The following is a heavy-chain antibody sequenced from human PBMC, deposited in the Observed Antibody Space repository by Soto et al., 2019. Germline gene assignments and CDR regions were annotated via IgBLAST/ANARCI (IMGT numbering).Heavy chain of an antibody. V-gene: IGHV4-34*01. Sequence: SETLSLTCAVYGGSFSGYYWSWIRQPPGKGLEWIGEINHSGSTNYNPSLKSRVTISVDTSKNQFSLKLSSVTAADTAVYYCARGVNCSGGSCYSGFLFDYWGQGTLVTVSS. D-gene: IGHD2-15*01. J-gene: IGHJ4*02. CDR3: ARGVNCSGGSCYSGFLFDY. CDR1: GGSFSGYY. CDR2: INHSGST.